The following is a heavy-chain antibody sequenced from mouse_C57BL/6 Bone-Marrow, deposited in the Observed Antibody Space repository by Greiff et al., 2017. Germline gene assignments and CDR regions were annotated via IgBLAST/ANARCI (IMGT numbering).Heavy chain of an antibody. D-gene: IGHD1-1*01. CDR1: GYSFTGYY. CDR2: IYPYNGVS. V-gene: IGHV1-31*01. CDR3: ARETTVATWYFDV. J-gene: IGHJ1*03. Sequence: EVQLQQSGPELVKPGASVKISCKASGYSFTGYYMHWVQQSHGNILDWIGYIYPYNGVSSYNQKFKGKATLTVDKSTSTAYRELRRLTSEDSAVYYCARETTVATWYFDVWGTGTTVTVSS.